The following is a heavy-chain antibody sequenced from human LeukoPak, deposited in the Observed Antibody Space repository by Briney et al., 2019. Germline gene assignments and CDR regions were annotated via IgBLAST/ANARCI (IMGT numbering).Heavy chain of an antibody. J-gene: IGHJ6*02. CDR3: ARDSPNRDYYGSGSYSLFGMDV. CDR2: ISYDGSNK. CDR1: GFTFSSYA. Sequence: PGRSLRLSCAASGFTFSSYAMHWVRQAPGKGLEWVAVISYDGSNKYYADSVKGRFTISRDNSKNTLYLQMNSLRAEDTAVYYCARDSPNRDYYGSGSYSLFGMDVWGQGTTVTVSS. D-gene: IGHD3-10*01. V-gene: IGHV3-30-3*01.